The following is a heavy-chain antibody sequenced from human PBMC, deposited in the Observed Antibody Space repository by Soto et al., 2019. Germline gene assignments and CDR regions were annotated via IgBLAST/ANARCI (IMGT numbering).Heavy chain of an antibody. Sequence: GGSLRLSCAASGFTFSSYSMNWVRQAPGKGLEWVSYNSSSSSYIYYADSVKGRFTIYRDNAKNSLYLQMNSLRAEDTAVYFCARDRYSSSYFDYWGQGTLVTVSS. CDR2: NSSSSSYI. D-gene: IGHD6-6*01. J-gene: IGHJ4*02. CDR3: ARDRYSSSYFDY. CDR1: GFTFSSYS. V-gene: IGHV3-21*01.